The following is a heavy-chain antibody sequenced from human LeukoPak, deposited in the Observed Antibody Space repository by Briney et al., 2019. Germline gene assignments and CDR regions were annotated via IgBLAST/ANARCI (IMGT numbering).Heavy chain of an antibody. J-gene: IGHJ5*02. CDR1: AYTFSNYL. CDR2: IDPSGGST. V-gene: IGHV1-46*01. CDR3: ARDLGLRGVTNWFDP. Sequence: GASVKVSCKASAYTFSNYLMHWVRQAPGQGLEWMGIIDPSGGSTDYAQKFQGRVTMTRDTSTTTVYTELSSLRSEDTAVYYCARDLGLRGVTNWFDPWGQGTLVTVSS. D-gene: IGHD3-10*01.